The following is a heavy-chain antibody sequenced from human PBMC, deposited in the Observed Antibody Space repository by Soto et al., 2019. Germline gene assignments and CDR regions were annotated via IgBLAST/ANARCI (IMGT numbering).Heavy chain of an antibody. J-gene: IGHJ6*02. Sequence: QVQLVQSGAEVKKPGASVKVSCKASGYTFTSYGISWVRQAPGQGLEWMGWISAYNGNTNYAQKLQGRVTMTTDTSTSTAYMELRSLRSDDTAVYYCARDTTTVTRYYYYGMDVWGQGTTVTVSS. CDR3: ARDTTTVTRYYYYGMDV. V-gene: IGHV1-18*01. CDR1: GYTFTSYG. CDR2: ISAYNGNT. D-gene: IGHD4-17*01.